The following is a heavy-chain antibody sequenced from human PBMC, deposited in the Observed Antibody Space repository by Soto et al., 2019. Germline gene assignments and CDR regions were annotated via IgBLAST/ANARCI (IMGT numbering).Heavy chain of an antibody. CDR1: GFSLTSSGVC. D-gene: IGHD3-22*01. CDR3: ARFLYYESSGYFDY. V-gene: IGHV2-70*01. CDR2: VNWEDEK. Sequence: SGPTGEPTQTLTLTCSFSGFSLTSSGVCVGWIRQPPGKALEWLALVNWEDEKWYSTSLRTRLTISKDTSKNQVDLTMTHMDPVDTATYFCARFLYYESSGYFDYWGQGTPVT. J-gene: IGHJ4*02.